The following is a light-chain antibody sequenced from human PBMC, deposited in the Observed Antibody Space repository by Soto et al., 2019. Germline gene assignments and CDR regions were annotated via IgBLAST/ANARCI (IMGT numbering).Light chain of an antibody. CDR3: QQYNSYSVT. V-gene: IGKV1-5*03. CDR1: RSIINW. Sequence: DIQLTQSPSTLSASVGDRVTITCRASRSIINWLAWYQQKSGKGPKLLIYKASNLQTGVPSRFSGSGYGTEFTLTISSLQPDDVATYYCQQYNSYSVTCGQGTKVDIK. J-gene: IGKJ1*01. CDR2: KAS.